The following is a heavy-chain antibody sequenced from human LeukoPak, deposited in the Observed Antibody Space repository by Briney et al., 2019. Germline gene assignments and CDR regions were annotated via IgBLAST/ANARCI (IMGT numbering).Heavy chain of an antibody. Sequence: SETLSLTCTVSGGSISSYYWSWIRQPPGKGLEWIGYIYYSGSTNYNPSLKSRVTISVDTSKNQFSLKLSSVTAADTAVYYCARQSVTVGDFWSGYYLYYFDYWGQGTLVTVSS. CDR3: ARQSVTVGDFWSGYYLYYFDY. D-gene: IGHD3-3*01. CDR2: IYYSGST. V-gene: IGHV4-59*01. J-gene: IGHJ4*02. CDR1: GGSISSYY.